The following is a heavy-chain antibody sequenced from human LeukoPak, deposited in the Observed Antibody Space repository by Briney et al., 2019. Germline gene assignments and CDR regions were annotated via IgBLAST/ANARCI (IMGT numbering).Heavy chain of an antibody. CDR3: ARSPRVAGTPPYYYYMDV. D-gene: IGHD6-19*01. Sequence: SLXCTVSXGSXSSXYWSWIXQXPXXGXXXXXXXYYSGSTNYNPSLKSRVTISVDTSKNQFSLKLSSVTAADTAVYYCARSPRVAGTPPYYYYMDVWGRGTTVTVSS. CDR1: XGSXSSXY. CDR2: XYYSGST. V-gene: IGHV4-59*01. J-gene: IGHJ6*03.